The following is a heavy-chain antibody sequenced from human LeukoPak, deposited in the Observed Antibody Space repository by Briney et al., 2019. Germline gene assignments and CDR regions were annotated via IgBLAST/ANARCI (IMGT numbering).Heavy chain of an antibody. CDR3: AVSCSGGSCYSP. J-gene: IGHJ5*02. D-gene: IGHD2-15*01. CDR2: IIPILGIA. V-gene: IGHV1-69*04. CDR1: GGTFSSYA. Sequence: GSSVKVSCKASGGTFSSYAISWVRQAPGQGLEWMGRIIPILGIANYAQKFQGRVTITTDESTSTAYMELSSLRSEDTAVYYCAVSCSGGSCYSPWGQGTLVTVSS.